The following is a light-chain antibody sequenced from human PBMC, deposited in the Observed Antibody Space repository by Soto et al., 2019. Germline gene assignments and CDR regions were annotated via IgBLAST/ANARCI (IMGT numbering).Light chain of an antibody. Sequence: EIVLTQSPGTLSLSPGERATLSCRASQSVSSSYVAWYQQKPGQAPRLRMYGASSRATGIPDRFSGSGSGTDFTLTISRLEPEDFAVYYCQQYGSSPPITFGQGTRLEIK. CDR2: GAS. CDR1: QSVSSSY. J-gene: IGKJ5*01. CDR3: QQYGSSPPIT. V-gene: IGKV3-20*01.